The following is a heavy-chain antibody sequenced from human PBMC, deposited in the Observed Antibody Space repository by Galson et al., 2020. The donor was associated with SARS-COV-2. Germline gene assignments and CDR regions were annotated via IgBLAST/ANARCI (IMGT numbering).Heavy chain of an antibody. CDR2: ISSRSTFT. Sequence: KIGESLKISCAASGFPFSDHYMSWMRQTPGKGLEWVSYISSRSTFTNYADSVKGRFTISRDNAKNSLYLQMNSLRAEDTTVYYCARRTQFYDILTGYLVEHYFDYWGQGTLVTVSS. J-gene: IGHJ4*02. CDR3: ARRTQFYDILTGYLVEHYFDY. D-gene: IGHD3-9*01. CDR1: GFPFSDHY. V-gene: IGHV3-11*06.